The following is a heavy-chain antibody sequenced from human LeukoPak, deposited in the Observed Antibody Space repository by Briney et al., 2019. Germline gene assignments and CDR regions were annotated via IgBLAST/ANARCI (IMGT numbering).Heavy chain of an antibody. CDR2: IYYSGST. V-gene: IGHV4-61*01. CDR1: GGSISSSSYY. Sequence: SETLSLTCTVSGGSISSSSYYWSWIRQPPGKGLEWIGYIYYSGSTNYNPSLKSRVTISVDTSKNQFSLKLSSVTAADTAVYYCARAVERVFDYWGQGTLVTVSS. D-gene: IGHD5-24*01. J-gene: IGHJ4*02. CDR3: ARAVERVFDY.